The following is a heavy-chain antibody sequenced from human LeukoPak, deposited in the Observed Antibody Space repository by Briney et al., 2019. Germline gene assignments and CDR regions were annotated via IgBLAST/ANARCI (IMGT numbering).Heavy chain of an antibody. J-gene: IGHJ4*02. D-gene: IGHD1-26*01. CDR3: AAWSIGGATQSPFDY. V-gene: IGHV1-58*01. Sequence: XWVRQAXGQRLEWIGWIVVGSGNTNYAQKFQERVTITRDRSTSTAYMELSSLRSEDTAVYYCAAWSIGGATQSPFDYWGQGTLVTVSS. CDR2: IVVGSGNT.